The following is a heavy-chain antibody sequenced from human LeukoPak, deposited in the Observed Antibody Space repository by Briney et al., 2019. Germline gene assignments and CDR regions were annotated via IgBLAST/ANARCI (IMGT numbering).Heavy chain of an antibody. J-gene: IGHJ6*02. CDR2: IKQDGSEK. V-gene: IGHV3-7*01. Sequence: GGSLRLSCAASGFTFSSYWMSWVRQAPGKGLEWVANIKQDGSEKYYVDSVKGRFTISRDNAKNSLYLQINSLRAEDTAVYYCARYGSSRGAYYYGMDVWGQGTTVTVSS. CDR1: GFTFSSYW. CDR3: ARYGSSRGAYYYGMDV. D-gene: IGHD2-2*01.